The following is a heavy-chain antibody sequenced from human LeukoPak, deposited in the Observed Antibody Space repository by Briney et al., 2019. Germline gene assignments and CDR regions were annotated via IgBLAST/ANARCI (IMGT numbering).Heavy chain of an antibody. CDR1: GFTFSSYR. J-gene: IGHJ4*02. D-gene: IGHD2-15*01. CDR2: IKQDGSEI. V-gene: IGHV3-7*04. Sequence: GGSLRLSCAASGFTFSSYRMSWVRQAPGKGLEWVANIKQDGSEIYYVDSVKGRFTISRDNTKNSLYLQMNSLRAEDTAVYYCARAIQNGYCSGGSCYCFDYWGQGTLVTDSS. CDR3: ARAIQNGYCSGGSCYCFDY.